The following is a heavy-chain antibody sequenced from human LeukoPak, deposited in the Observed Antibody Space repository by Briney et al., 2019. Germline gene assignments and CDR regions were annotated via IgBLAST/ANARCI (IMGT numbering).Heavy chain of an antibody. CDR2: ISGSGST. V-gene: IGHV3-23*01. J-gene: IGHJ4*02. Sequence: GGTLRLSCAASGFTFSGYGMSWVRQAPGKGLKWVSAISGSGSTYYADSVKGRITISRDNSKNTLYLQMNSLRAEDTAVYYCAKGVGYCSGGSCQQFDYWGQGTLVTVSS. CDR1: GFTFSGYG. CDR3: AKGVGYCSGGSCQQFDY. D-gene: IGHD2-15*01.